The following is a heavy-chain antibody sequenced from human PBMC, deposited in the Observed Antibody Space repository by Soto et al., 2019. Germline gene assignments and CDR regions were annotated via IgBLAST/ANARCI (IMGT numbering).Heavy chain of an antibody. D-gene: IGHD3-10*01. CDR1: GYTFTGYY. Sequence: QVQLVQSGAEVKKPGASVKVSCKASGYTFTGYYMHWVRQAPGQGLEWMGWINPNSGGTNYAQKFQGWVTMNRDTSISTAYMELSRLRSDDTAVYYCAKGRDYYGSGSYSSPRRNDAFDIWGQGTMVTVSS. V-gene: IGHV1-2*04. CDR2: INPNSGGT. CDR3: AKGRDYYGSGSYSSPRRNDAFDI. J-gene: IGHJ3*02.